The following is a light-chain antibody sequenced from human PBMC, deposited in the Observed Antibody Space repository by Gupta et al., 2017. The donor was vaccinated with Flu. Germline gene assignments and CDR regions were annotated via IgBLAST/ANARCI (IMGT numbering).Light chain of an antibody. Sequence: ENVLTQSPGTLSLSPGERATLSCRASQSVSSSYLAWYQQKPGQAPRLLIYGVSSRATGIPDRFSGSGSGTDFTLTISRLEPADFAVYYCQQYSSYPLTFGGGTKVEIK. CDR1: QSVSSSY. J-gene: IGKJ4*01. CDR2: GVS. V-gene: IGKV3-20*01. CDR3: QQYSSYPLT.